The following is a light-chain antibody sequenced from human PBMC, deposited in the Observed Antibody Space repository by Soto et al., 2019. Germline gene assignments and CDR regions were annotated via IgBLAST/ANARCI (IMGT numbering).Light chain of an antibody. Sequence: QSVLAQPPSASGSPGQLVTISCTGTSSVVGGYNYVSWYQQHPGKAPKLMIYEVSKRPSGVSNRFSGSKSGNTASLTISGLQAEDEADYYCCSYAGSSTYVFGTGTKVTVL. V-gene: IGLV2-23*02. CDR3: CSYAGSSTYV. J-gene: IGLJ1*01. CDR1: SSVVGGYNY. CDR2: EVS.